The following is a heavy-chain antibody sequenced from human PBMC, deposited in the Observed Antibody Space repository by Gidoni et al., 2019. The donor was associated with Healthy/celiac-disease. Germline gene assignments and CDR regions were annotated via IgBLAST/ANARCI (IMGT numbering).Heavy chain of an antibody. Sequence: EVQLVESGGGLVQPGGSLRLSCAASGFTVSSNYMSWVRQAPGKGLEWVSVIYSGGSTYYADSVKGRFTISRDNAKNTLYLQMNSLRAEDTAVYYCARLSGYYWGFDYWGQGTLVTVSS. D-gene: IGHD3-22*01. J-gene: IGHJ4*02. CDR2: IYSGGST. V-gene: IGHV3-66*01. CDR3: ARLSGYYWGFDY. CDR1: GFTVSSNY.